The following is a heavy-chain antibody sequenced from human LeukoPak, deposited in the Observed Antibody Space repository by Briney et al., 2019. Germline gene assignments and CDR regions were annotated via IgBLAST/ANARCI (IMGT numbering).Heavy chain of an antibody. Sequence: PSETLSLTCAVSGGSIISGGYTGSWVRQPRGRGLEWIGYIYHSGGTYYHPSLKGRVTISVDSSKNQFSLKLSSVTAADTAVFFCARGVSSGYYYVHYWGQGTLVTVSS. J-gene: IGHJ4*02. V-gene: IGHV4-30-2*01. D-gene: IGHD3-22*01. CDR3: ARGVSSGYYYVHY. CDR2: IYHSGGT. CDR1: GGSIISGGYT.